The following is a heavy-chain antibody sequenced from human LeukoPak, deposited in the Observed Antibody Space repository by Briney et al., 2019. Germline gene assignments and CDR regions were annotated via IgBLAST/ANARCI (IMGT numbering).Heavy chain of an antibody. CDR3: AGGYCSSTSCYTYYYYYGMDV. Sequence: SETLSLTYDVYGGSFRGDYWSWIGEPPGKGLEWIGEINHSGSTNYNPSLKSRVTISVDTSKNQFSLKLSSVTAADTAVYYCAGGYCSSTSCYTYYYYYGMDVWGQGTTVTVSS. D-gene: IGHD2-2*02. CDR2: INHSGST. V-gene: IGHV4-34*01. CDR1: GGSFRGDY. J-gene: IGHJ6*02.